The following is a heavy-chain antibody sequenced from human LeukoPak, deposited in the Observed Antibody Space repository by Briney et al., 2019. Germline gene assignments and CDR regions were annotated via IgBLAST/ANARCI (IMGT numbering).Heavy chain of an antibody. CDR2: ISSSSSTI. V-gene: IGHV3-48*01. CDR3: ARMWELGAFDI. CDR1: GFTFSSYS. D-gene: IGHD1-26*01. Sequence: GGSLRLSCAASGFTFSSYSMNWVRQAPGKGLEWVSYISSSSSTIYYADSVKGRFTISRDNAKNSLYLQMNSLRAEDTAVYYCARMWELGAFDIWGQGTMVTVSS. J-gene: IGHJ3*02.